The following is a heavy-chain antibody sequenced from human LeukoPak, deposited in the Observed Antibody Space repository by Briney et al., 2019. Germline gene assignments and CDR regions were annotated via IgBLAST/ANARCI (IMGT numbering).Heavy chain of an antibody. J-gene: IGHJ4*02. Sequence: ASVKVSCKASGYTFTGYYMHWVRQAPGQGLEWMGWINPNSGGTNYAQKFQGWVTMTRDTSISTAYMELSRLRSDDTAVYYCARDQDDSSGLRYWGQGTLVTVSS. CDR1: GYTFTGYY. V-gene: IGHV1-2*04. D-gene: IGHD3-22*01. CDR3: ARDQDDSSGLRY. CDR2: INPNSGGT.